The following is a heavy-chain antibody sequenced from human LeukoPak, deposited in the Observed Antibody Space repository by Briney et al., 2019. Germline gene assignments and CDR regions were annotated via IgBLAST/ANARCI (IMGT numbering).Heavy chain of an antibody. CDR3: ARDRIKIGYYDILTGYPPGGMDV. Sequence: PGGSLRLSCAASGFTFSSYWMSWARQAPGKGLEWVANIKQDGSEKYYVDSVKGRFTISRDNAKNSLYLQMNSLRAEDTAVYYCARDRIKIGYYDILTGYPPGGMDVWGQGTTVTVSS. D-gene: IGHD3-9*01. CDR2: IKQDGSEK. J-gene: IGHJ6*02. CDR1: GFTFSSYW. V-gene: IGHV3-7*01.